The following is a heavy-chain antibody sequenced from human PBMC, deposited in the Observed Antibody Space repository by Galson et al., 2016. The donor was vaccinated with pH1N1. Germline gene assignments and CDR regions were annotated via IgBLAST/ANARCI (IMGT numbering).Heavy chain of an antibody. CDR1: GFNFSNYW. CDR3: AKGGYGDYGLDVFDI. V-gene: IGHV3-23*01. CDR2: ISGSGSVT. Sequence: SLRLSCAASGFNFSNYWMQWVRQAPGKGVDWISSISGSGSVTRYADSVQGRFTISKDTSKNTVYLQMHSLRAEDTGLYYCAKGGYGDYGLDVFDIWGQGIMVTVSS. D-gene: IGHD4-17*01. J-gene: IGHJ3*02.